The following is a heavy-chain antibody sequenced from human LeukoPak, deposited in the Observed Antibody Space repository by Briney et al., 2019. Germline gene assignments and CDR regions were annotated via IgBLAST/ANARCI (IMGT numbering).Heavy chain of an antibody. CDR2: ISSSSSYI. Sequence: GGSLRLSCAASGFTFSSYSMNWVRQAPGKGLEWVSSISSSSSYIYYADSVKGRFTISRDNAKNSLYLQMNSLRAEDTAVYYCARDGYYCDSSGYYQEAFDIWGQGTMVTVSS. J-gene: IGHJ3*02. D-gene: IGHD3-22*01. CDR1: GFTFSSYS. V-gene: IGHV3-21*01. CDR3: ARDGYYCDSSGYYQEAFDI.